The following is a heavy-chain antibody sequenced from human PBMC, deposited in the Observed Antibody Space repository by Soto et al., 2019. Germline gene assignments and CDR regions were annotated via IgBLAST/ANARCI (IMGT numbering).Heavy chain of an antibody. D-gene: IGHD4-17*01. J-gene: IGHJ4*02. CDR1: GGSISSYY. CDR2: IYYSGST. V-gene: IGHV4-59*01. Sequence: QVQLQESGPGLVKPSETLSLTCTVSGGSISSYYWSWIRQPPGKGLEWIGYIYYSGSTNYNPSLKSRVTISVDTSKNPFSLKRSSVTAADTAVYYCARYTYGDSHFDYWGQGTLVTVSS. CDR3: ARYTYGDSHFDY.